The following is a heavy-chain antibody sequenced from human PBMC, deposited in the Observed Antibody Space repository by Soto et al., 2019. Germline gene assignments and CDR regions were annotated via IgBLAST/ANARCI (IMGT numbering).Heavy chain of an antibody. CDR2: ISYDVTDK. V-gene: IGHV3-30-3*01. Sequence: QVQLVESGGGVVQPGRSLRLSCAASGFSLSSYAMHWVRQAPGKGLDWVALISYDVTDKYYADSVKGRFTISRDNSKNTLYLQMNSLRTEDTAVYYCARGTPNWNYPPWGQGTLVTVSS. J-gene: IGHJ5*02. CDR1: GFSLSSYA. CDR3: ARGTPNWNYPP. D-gene: IGHD1-7*01.